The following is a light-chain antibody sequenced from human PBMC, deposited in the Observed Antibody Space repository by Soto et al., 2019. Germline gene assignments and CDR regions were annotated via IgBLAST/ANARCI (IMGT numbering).Light chain of an antibody. CDR3: SSYTSSSADV. CDR2: AVN. Sequence: QSALTQPASVSGSPGQSITISCTGTSSDVGGYNYVSWYQQRPGIDPKLMIYAVNNRPSGVSNRSSGTKSGNTAYLTISGIQAENQAAHDCSSYTSSSADVFGNATKLTVL. J-gene: IGLJ1*01. V-gene: IGLV2-14*01. CDR1: SSDVGGYNY.